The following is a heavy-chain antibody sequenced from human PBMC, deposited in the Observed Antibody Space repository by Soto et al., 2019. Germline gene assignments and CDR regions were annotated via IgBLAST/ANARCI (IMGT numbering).Heavy chain of an antibody. Sequence: PGGSLRLSCAASGFPFRTYWMTWVRQAPGKGLEWVANIKQDGSEKYYVDSVKGRFTISRDNAKNSLFLQMNSLRADDSAVYYCATASPLMRFGDLSSRLYLDYWGQGALVTVSS. D-gene: IGHD3-10*01. V-gene: IGHV3-7*03. CDR2: IKQDGSEK. J-gene: IGHJ4*02. CDR3: ATASPLMRFGDLSSRLYLDY. CDR1: GFPFRTYW.